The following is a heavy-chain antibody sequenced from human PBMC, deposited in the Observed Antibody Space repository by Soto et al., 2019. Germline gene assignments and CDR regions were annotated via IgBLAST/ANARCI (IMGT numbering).Heavy chain of an antibody. CDR1: GFSLNIREVA. J-gene: IGHJ4*02. D-gene: IGHD3-9*01. CDR2: IYWDDDT. V-gene: IGHV2-5*02. CDR3: AHTFGIFTGYNINFDY. Sequence: SGPTLVNPTQTLTLTCTFTGFSLNIREVAVAWIRQPPGKALEWLGLIYWDDDTRYSPSLKTRLIIARDTSENQVVLTLTDLDPVDTATYFCAHTFGIFTGYNINFDYWGQGALVTVSS.